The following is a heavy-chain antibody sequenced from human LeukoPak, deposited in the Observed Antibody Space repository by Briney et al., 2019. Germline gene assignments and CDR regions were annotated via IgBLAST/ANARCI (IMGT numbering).Heavy chain of an antibody. D-gene: IGHD3-9*01. CDR2: SNTAGSST. J-gene: IGHJ4*01. Sequence: GGLRLSCVPSLFTFSGYWMCWVRPAPRKGLVWVSRSNTAGSSTTSADSEQAPFALSRDSAKTKLYLQINSLRAGDTALYYCVRAGDYQDILKGYDKFVYF. V-gene: IGHV3-74*03. CDR3: VRAGDYQDILKGYDKFVYF. CDR1: LFTFSGYW.